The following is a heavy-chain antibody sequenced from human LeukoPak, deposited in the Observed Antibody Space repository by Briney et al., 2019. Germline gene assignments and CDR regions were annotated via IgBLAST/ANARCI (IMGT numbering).Heavy chain of an antibody. D-gene: IGHD2-2*01. CDR1: GGAINSGGYY. CDR2: IYYSGST. V-gene: IGHV4-31*03. CDR3: ARGNVIVVVPATWFDP. Sequence: SETLSLTCTVPGGAINSGGYYWSWIRQHPGKGLEWIGYIYYSGSTFYNPSLKSRVTISLDTSKNHFSLKLSSVTAADTAVYYCARGNVIVVVPATWFDPWGQGTLVTVSS. J-gene: IGHJ5*02.